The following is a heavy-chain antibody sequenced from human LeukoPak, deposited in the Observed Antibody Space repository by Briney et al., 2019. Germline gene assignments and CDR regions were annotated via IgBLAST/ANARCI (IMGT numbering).Heavy chain of an antibody. D-gene: IGHD4-11*01. CDR1: GGSISSGGYS. CDR2: IYDSGST. CDR3: ARELQYDAFDI. J-gene: IGHJ3*02. Sequence: SETLSLTCAVSGGSISSGGYSWSWIRQPPGKGLEWIGYIYDSGSTYYIPSLKSRVTISVDRSKNQFSLKLSSVTAADTAVYYCARELQYDAFDIWGQGTMVTVSS. V-gene: IGHV4-30-2*01.